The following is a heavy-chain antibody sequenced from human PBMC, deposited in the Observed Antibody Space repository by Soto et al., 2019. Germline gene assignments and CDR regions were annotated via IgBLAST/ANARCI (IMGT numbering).Heavy chain of an antibody. Sequence: GGSLRLSCAASGFTFSSYAMHWVRQAPGKGLEWVAVISYGGSNKYYADSVKGRFTISRDNSKNTLYLQMNSLRAEDTAVYYCARDRCCSSSWYAHPDYWGQGTLVTVSS. J-gene: IGHJ4*02. V-gene: IGHV3-30-3*01. CDR2: ISYGGSNK. CDR3: ARDRCCSSSWYAHPDY. D-gene: IGHD6-13*01. CDR1: GFTFSSYA.